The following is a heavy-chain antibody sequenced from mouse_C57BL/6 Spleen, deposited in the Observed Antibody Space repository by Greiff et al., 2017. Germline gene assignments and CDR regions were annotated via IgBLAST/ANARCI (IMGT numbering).Heavy chain of an antibody. V-gene: IGHV1-82*01. CDR3: ARQITTVVTTDYFDY. Sequence: QVQLQQSGPELVKPGASVKISCKASGYAFSSSWMNWVKQRPGKGLEWIGRIYPGDGDTNYNGKFKGKATLTADKSSSTAYMQLSSLTSEDSAVYFCARQITTVVTTDYFDYWGQGTTLTVSS. CDR1: GYAFSSSW. J-gene: IGHJ2*01. CDR2: IYPGDGDT. D-gene: IGHD1-1*01.